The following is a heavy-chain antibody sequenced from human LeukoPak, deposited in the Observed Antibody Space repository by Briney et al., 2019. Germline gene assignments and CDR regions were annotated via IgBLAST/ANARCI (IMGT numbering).Heavy chain of an antibody. D-gene: IGHD3-22*01. Sequence: PGGSLRLSCAASGFTFSSYAMSWVRQAPGKGLEWVSAISGSGGSTYYADSVKGRFTISRDNSKNTLYLQMNSVRAEDTAVYYCAKGRDYYDSSGYYYWGQGTLVTVSS. V-gene: IGHV3-23*01. J-gene: IGHJ4*02. CDR3: AKGRDYYDSSGYYY. CDR2: ISGSGGST. CDR1: GFTFSSYA.